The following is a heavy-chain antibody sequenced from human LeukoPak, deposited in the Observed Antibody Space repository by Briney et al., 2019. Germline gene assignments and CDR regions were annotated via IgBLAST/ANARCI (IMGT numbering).Heavy chain of an antibody. D-gene: IGHD5/OR15-5a*01. Sequence: PGGSLRLSCAASGFTVSNNYMSWVRQAPGKGLEWVSAISGSGGSTYYADSVKGRFTISRDNSKNTLYLQMNSLRAEDTAVYYCAKAGPTSTITYSSVDYWGQGTLVTVSS. CDR3: AKAGPTSTITYSSVDY. J-gene: IGHJ4*02. CDR1: GFTVSNNY. V-gene: IGHV3-23*01. CDR2: ISGSGGST.